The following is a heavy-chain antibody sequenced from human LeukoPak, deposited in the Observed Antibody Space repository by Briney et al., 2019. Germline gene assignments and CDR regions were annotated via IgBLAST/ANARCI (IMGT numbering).Heavy chain of an antibody. CDR3: ARYYDSSGYYPNYYYYMDV. CDR2: IYTSGST. V-gene: IGHV4-4*07. D-gene: IGHD3-22*01. Sequence: PSETLSLTCTVSGGYISSYYWSWVRQPAGKGLEWIGRIYTSGSTNYNPSLKSRVTMSVDTSKNQFSPKLSPVTAADTAVYYCARYYDSSGYYPNYYYYMDVWGKGTTVTVSS. CDR1: GGYISSYY. J-gene: IGHJ6*03.